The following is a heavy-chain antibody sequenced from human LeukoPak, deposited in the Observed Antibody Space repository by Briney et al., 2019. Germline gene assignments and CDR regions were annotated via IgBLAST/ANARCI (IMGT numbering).Heavy chain of an antibody. CDR1: GYSFTSYW. CDR3: VSPGAVTGYFEY. D-gene: IGHD2-21*02. CDR2: IYPGDYDI. V-gene: IGHV5-51*01. Sequence: GESLKISCKVSGYSFTSYWIGWVRQMPGKGMEWMGIIYPGDYDIRYSPSFQGQVTISADKSSSTAYLQWSSLKASDTAMYYCVSPGAVTGYFEYWGQGTLVTVSS. J-gene: IGHJ4*02.